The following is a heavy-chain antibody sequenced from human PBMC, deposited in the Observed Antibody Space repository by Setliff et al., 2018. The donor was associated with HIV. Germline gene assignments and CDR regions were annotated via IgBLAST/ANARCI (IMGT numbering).Heavy chain of an antibody. V-gene: IGHV4-4*07. CDR1: GGSISSDY. J-gene: IGHJ4*02. CDR3: VRDLGVESLGGALAY. D-gene: IGHD3-10*01. Sequence: SETLSLTCTVSGGSISSDYWSWIRQPAGKGLEWIGRVYISGSTNYSPSLRSRVTMSVDTSKNQVSLKLSSVTAADTAVYYCVRDLGVESLGGALAYWGQGTLVTVS. CDR2: VYISGST.